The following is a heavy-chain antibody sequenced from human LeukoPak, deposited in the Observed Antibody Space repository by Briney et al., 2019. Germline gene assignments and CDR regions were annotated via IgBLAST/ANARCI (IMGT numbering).Heavy chain of an antibody. J-gene: IGHJ3*02. CDR2: IYSGGST. Sequence: GGSLRLSCAASGFTVSSYYINWVRQAPGKGLEWVSVIYSGGSTYYADSVKGRFTIPRDNSKNTLYLQMNSLRAEDTAVYYCASSGGSYSPDAFDIWGQGTMVTVSS. V-gene: IGHV3-53*01. D-gene: IGHD1-26*01. CDR3: ASSGGSYSPDAFDI. CDR1: GFTVSSYY.